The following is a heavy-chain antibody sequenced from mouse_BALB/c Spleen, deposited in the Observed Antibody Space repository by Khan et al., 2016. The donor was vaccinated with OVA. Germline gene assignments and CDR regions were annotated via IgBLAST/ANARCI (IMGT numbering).Heavy chain of an antibody. CDR1: GYSITSGYA. CDR2: ISYSGVT. CDR3: ARGKYYGDYCDY. Sequence: EVELVESGPGLVKPSQSLSLTCTVTGYSITSGYAWNWIRQLLANKLVWMGYISYSGVTSYSPSLKSRISITRDTSKNQLFLQLTSVTTEDTATDYCARGKYYGDYCDYWGQGTTLTVSS. V-gene: IGHV3-2*02. D-gene: IGHD1-1*01. J-gene: IGHJ2*01.